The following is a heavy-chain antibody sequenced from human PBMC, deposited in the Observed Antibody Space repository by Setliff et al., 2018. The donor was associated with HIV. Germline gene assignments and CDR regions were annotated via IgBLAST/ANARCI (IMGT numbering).Heavy chain of an antibody. CDR3: ARDGYTNGYGYYYFYMDV. CDR1: GDSISGYY. Sequence: SETLSLTCTVSGDSISGYYWSWIRQSPGKGLEWIGFIYETGSTYYNPSLKSRVSISIDTSKNQFSLKLSSVTAADTAVYFCARDGYTNGYGYYYFYMDVRGKGTTVTVSS. V-gene: IGHV4-59*12. CDR2: IYETGST. J-gene: IGHJ6*03. D-gene: IGHD5-18*01.